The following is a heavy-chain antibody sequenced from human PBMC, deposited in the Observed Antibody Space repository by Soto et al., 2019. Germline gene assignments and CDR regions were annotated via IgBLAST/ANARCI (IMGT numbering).Heavy chain of an antibody. Sequence: QVQLVESGGGVVQPGRSLRLSCVASGFPFSSYGMFWVRQAPGKGLEWVAGISTDGSQEHYADSVKGRFTISRDNSKNTLFVQMNSLRPEDTAVYYCAKDGHNIFFYNYGMDVWGQGTTVSVSS. CDR1: GFPFSSYG. CDR2: ISTDGSQE. J-gene: IGHJ6*02. V-gene: IGHV3-30*18. D-gene: IGHD3-3*02. CDR3: AKDGHNIFFYNYGMDV.